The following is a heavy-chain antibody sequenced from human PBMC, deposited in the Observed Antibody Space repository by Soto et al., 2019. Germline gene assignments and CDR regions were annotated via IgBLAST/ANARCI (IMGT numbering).Heavy chain of an antibody. CDR3: AKCMGRSWIGVIDN. J-gene: IGHJ4*02. CDR2: IYTGGIT. CDR1: GFTVSTNY. Sequence: PGGSLRLSCAASGFTVSTNYISWVRQSPWKGLEWVSVIYTGGITYYAESVKGRFTISRDNSKNRLFLQMNSLRAEDTAIYYCAKCMGRSWIGVIDNGGQGTLVNVSS. D-gene: IGHD6-13*01. V-gene: IGHV3-53*01.